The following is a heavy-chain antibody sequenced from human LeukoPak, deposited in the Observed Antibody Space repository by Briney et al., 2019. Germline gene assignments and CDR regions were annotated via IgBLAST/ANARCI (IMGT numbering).Heavy chain of an antibody. V-gene: IGHV4-34*01. CDR2: INHSGST. D-gene: IGHD4-17*01. J-gene: IGHJ6*03. CDR3: ASGRAGDYYMDV. Sequence: SETLSLTCAVYGGSFSGYYWSWIRQPPGKGLEWIGEINHSGSTNYNPSLKSRVTISVDTSKNQFSLKLSSVTAADTAVYYCASGRAGDYYMDVWGKGTTVTVSS. CDR1: GGSFSGYY.